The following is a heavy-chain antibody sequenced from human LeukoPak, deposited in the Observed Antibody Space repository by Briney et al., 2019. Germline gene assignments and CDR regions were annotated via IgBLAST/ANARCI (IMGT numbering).Heavy chain of an antibody. D-gene: IGHD3-22*01. Sequence: GGSLRLSCAASGFTFSDYYMSWIRQAPGKGLEWVSYISSSGSTIYYADSVKGRFTISRDDAKNSLYLQMNSLRAEDTAVYYCARKASYYYDSSGYYPWGQGTLVTVSS. J-gene: IGHJ5*02. CDR2: ISSSGSTI. CDR1: GFTFSDYY. V-gene: IGHV3-11*01. CDR3: ARKASYYYDSSGYYP.